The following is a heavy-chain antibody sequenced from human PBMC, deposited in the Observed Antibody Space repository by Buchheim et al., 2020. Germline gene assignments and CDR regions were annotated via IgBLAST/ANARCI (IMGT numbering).Heavy chain of an antibody. CDR3: ARCATSSWEGWFTS. J-gene: IGHJ5*02. V-gene: IGHV4-31*03. CDR2: IYYSGST. CDR1: GGSISSGGDY. Sequence: QVRLQESGPGRVKPSQTLSLTCNVSGGSISSGGDYWSWIRQYPGQGLEWIGNIYYSGSTYYNPSLKSRATISVDRSKNQFSLKMTSVTAADSAMYYCARCATSSWEGWFTSWGQGT. D-gene: IGHD3-10*01.